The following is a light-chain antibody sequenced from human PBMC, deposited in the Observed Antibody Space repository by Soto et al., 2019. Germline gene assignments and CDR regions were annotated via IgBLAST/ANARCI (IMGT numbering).Light chain of an antibody. CDR1: SSDVGAYNY. V-gene: IGLV2-8*01. Sequence: QPVLTQPPSASGSPGQSVTISCTGTSSDVGAYNYVSWFQQHSGKAPKLMIYEVTKRPSGVPDRFSCSKSGNTASLTVSGLHTEDEADYYCSSHTGNSISTVVVGGGTKLTVL. J-gene: IGLJ2*01. CDR3: SSHTGNSISTVV. CDR2: EVT.